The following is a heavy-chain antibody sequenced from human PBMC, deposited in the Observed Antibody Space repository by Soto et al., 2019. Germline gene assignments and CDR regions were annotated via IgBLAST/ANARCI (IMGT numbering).Heavy chain of an antibody. CDR1: GGSINSNNYY. D-gene: IGHD2-15*01. CDR3: AKVVVAATRHSDFDS. V-gene: IGHV4-39*02. Sequence: SETLSLTCTVSGGSINSNNYYWAWIRQPPGKGLAWIASIYFDGSTYYDTSLKSRVTISRDTSKNQFSLRLTSMTAADTAVYYCAKVVVAATRHSDFDSWGQGTLVTVSS. CDR2: IYFDGST. J-gene: IGHJ4*02.